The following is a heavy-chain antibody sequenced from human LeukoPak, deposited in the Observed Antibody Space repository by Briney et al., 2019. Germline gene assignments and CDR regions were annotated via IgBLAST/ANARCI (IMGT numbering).Heavy chain of an antibody. CDR1: GSTFSSYW. CDR3: AKDMSYGSGIEGAFDI. J-gene: IGHJ3*02. CDR2: IKRDGSEK. D-gene: IGHD3-10*01. Sequence: GGSLRLSCAASGSTFSSYWMSWVRQAPGKGLEWVANIKRDGSEKYYVDSVKGRFTISRDNAKNSLYLQMNSLRAEDMALYYCAKDMSYGSGIEGAFDIWGQGTMVTVSS. V-gene: IGHV3-7*03.